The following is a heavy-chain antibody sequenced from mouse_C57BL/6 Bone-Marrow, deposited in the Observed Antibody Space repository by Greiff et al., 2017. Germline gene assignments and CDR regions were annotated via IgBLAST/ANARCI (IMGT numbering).Heavy chain of an antibody. CDR3: ARSGDYGSSYDYYAMDY. CDR2: IYPGDGDT. CDR1: GYAFSSSW. J-gene: IGHJ4*01. D-gene: IGHD1-1*01. Sequence: QVQLQQSGPELVKPGASVKISCKASGYAFSSSWMNWVKQRPGKGLEWIGRIYPGDGDTNYNGKFKGKATLTADKSSSTAYMQLSSLTSEDSAVYFWARSGDYGSSYDYYAMDYWGQGTSVTVSS. V-gene: IGHV1-82*01.